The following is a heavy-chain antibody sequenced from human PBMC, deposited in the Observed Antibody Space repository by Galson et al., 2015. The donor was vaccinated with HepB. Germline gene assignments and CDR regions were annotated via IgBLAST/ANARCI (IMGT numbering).Heavy chain of an antibody. CDR3: VRDSDGSGSYPSLGYAY. D-gene: IGHD3-10*01. CDR1: GFTFSTYW. V-gene: IGHV3-7*03. CDR2: IRQDGNEK. J-gene: IGHJ4*02. Sequence: SLRLSCAASGFTFSTYWMTWVRQAPGKGLEWVANIRQDGNEKYYVDSVKGRFTISRDNAQNSLYLQMNSLRAEDTTVYYCVRDSDGSGSYPSLGYAYWGQGTLVSVSS.